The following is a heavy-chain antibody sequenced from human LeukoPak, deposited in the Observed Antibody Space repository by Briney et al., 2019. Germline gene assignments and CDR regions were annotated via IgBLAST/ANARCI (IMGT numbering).Heavy chain of an antibody. Sequence: GGSLRLSCAASGFTFSGSALHWVRQASGKGLEWIGRIRSKTNNYATTYAASVTGRFTISRDDAENTAYLQMNSLKTEDTAVYYCTRDSQDIVVVVAARTHDYWGQGTLVTVSS. CDR1: GFTFSGSA. CDR2: IRSKTNNYAT. D-gene: IGHD2-15*01. J-gene: IGHJ4*02. V-gene: IGHV3-73*01. CDR3: TRDSQDIVVVVAARTHDY.